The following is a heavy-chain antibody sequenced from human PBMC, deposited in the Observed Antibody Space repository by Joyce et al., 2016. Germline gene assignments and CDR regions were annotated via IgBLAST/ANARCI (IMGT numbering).Heavy chain of an antibody. D-gene: IGHD5/OR15-5a*01. CDR2: ISYDGSNK. CDR3: AKNRVAVSTHYYFDS. CDR1: GFTFSTYG. Sequence: QVQLVEFGGGVVQPGRSLRLSCAASGFTFSTYGMHWVRQAPGKGLEWVTLISYDGSNKNYADSVKGRFTISRDNSKNTLYRQMNSLRAEDTAVYYCAKNRVAVSTHYYFDSWGQGTLVTVSS. J-gene: IGHJ4*02. V-gene: IGHV3-30*18.